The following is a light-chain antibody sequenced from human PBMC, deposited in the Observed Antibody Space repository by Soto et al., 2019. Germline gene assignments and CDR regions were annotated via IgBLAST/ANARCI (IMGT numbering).Light chain of an antibody. CDR2: DAS. Sequence: DIQMTQSPSSLSASVGDRVTITCQASQAISNYLNWYQQKPGKAPKLLIYDASNLETGVPSRFSGSGSGTDCTITISSLQPEDIATYYCQQYDNLPPYTFGQGTKLEIK. CDR3: QQYDNLPPYT. CDR1: QAISNY. J-gene: IGKJ2*01. V-gene: IGKV1-33*01.